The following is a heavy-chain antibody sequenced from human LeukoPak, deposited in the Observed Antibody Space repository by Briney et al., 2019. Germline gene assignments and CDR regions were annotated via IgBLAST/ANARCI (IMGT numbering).Heavy chain of an antibody. CDR3: ARCSGVFGSSGY. Sequence: PGRSLRLPCVASGFSFSSYSMNWVRQAPGKGLEWVSTISSGTGSYIYYADSVRGRFTISRDNAKNSLYLQMNSLRAEDTAVYYCARCSGVFGSSGYWGQGTLVTVSS. CDR2: ISSGTGSYI. V-gene: IGHV3-21*01. D-gene: IGHD6-6*01. J-gene: IGHJ4*02. CDR1: GFSFSSYS.